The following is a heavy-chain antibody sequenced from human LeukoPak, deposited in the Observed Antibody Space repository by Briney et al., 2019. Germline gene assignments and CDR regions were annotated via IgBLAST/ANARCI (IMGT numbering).Heavy chain of an antibody. CDR2: ISGSSDTV. CDR3: AKDRGWLQFDY. J-gene: IGHJ4*02. CDR1: GFTFSSYA. D-gene: IGHD5-24*01. Sequence: GGSLRLSCAASGFTFSSYAMSWVRQAPGKGLEWVSYISGSSDTVYYADSVKGRFIISRDNSKNSLYLQMNSLRAEDTAVYYCAKDRGWLQFDYWGQGTLVTVSS. V-gene: IGHV3-23*01.